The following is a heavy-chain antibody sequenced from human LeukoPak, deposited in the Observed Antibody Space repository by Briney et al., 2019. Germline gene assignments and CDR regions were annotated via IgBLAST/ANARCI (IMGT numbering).Heavy chain of an antibody. D-gene: IGHD3-10*01. CDR3: ARPQEVRYYYGSGSHFY. J-gene: IGHJ4*02. Sequence: PSETLSLTCTVSGGSISSSSYYWGWIRQPPGKGLEWIGSIYYSGSTYYNPSLKSRVTISVDTSKNQFSLKLSSVTAADTAVYYCARPQEVRYYYGSGSHFYWGQGTLVTVSS. V-gene: IGHV4-39*01. CDR2: IYYSGST. CDR1: GGSISSSSYY.